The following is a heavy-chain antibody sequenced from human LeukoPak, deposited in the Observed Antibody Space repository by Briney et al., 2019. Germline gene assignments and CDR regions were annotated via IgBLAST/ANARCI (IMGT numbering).Heavy chain of an antibody. J-gene: IGHJ4*02. CDR3: AKAIAAAEVTFDY. Sequence: GGSLRLSCAASGFTFSSYAMSWVRQAPGKGLEWVSAISSSGGSTYYADSVKGRFTISRDNSKNTLYLQMNSLRAEDTAVYYCAKAIAAAEVTFDYWGQGTLVTVSS. CDR2: ISSSGGST. V-gene: IGHV3-23*01. CDR1: GFTFSSYA. D-gene: IGHD6-13*01.